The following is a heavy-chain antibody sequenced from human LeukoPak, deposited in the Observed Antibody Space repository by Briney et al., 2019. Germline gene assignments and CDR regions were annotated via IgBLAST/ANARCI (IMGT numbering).Heavy chain of an antibody. CDR2: IYYSGST. CDR1: AVSISSYY. Sequence: SETLSLTCTVSAVSISSYYWSWIRQPPGKGLEWIGYIYYSGSTNYNPSLKSRVTISVDTSKHQSSLKLSSVTAADTAVYYCARVRRRDGYNWYYYYYMDVWGKGTTVTVSS. V-gene: IGHV4-59*01. CDR3: ARVRRRDGYNWYYYYYMDV. D-gene: IGHD5-24*01. J-gene: IGHJ6*03.